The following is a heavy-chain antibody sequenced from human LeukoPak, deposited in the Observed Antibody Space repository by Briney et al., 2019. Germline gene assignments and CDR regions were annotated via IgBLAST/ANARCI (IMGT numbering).Heavy chain of an antibody. CDR3: AKDSTVTTLLPNDAFDI. D-gene: IGHD4-17*01. V-gene: IGHV3-23*01. Sequence: GGSLRLSCAASGFTFSSYAMSWVRQAPGKGLEWVSAISGSGGSTYYADSVKGRFTISRDNSKNTLYLQMNSLRAEDTAVYYCAKDSTVTTLLPNDAFDIWGQGTMVAVSS. J-gene: IGHJ3*02. CDR1: GFTFSSYA. CDR2: ISGSGGST.